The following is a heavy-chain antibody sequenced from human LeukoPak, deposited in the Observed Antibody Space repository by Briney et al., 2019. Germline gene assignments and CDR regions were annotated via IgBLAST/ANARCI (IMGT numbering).Heavy chain of an antibody. Sequence: AXVKVSCKASGYTFTSYYMHWVRQAPGQGLEGMGIINPSGGSTSYAQKFQGRVTMTRDTSTSTVYMELSSLRSEDTAVYYCARGASLSSGWRYYYYMDVWGKGTTVTVSS. D-gene: IGHD6-19*01. V-gene: IGHV1-46*03. CDR2: INPSGGST. CDR3: ARGASLSSGWRYYYYMDV. CDR1: GYTFTSYY. J-gene: IGHJ6*03.